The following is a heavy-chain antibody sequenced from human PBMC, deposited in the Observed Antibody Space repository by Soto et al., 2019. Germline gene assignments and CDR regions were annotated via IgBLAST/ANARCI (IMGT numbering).Heavy chain of an antibody. Sequence: SETLSLTCTVSGGSISSYYWSWIRQPAGKGLEWIGRIYTSGSTNYNPSLKSRATMSVDTSKNQFSLKLSSVTAADTAVYYCARDRGYYGSGSITYGMDVWGQGTTVTVSS. V-gene: IGHV4-4*07. J-gene: IGHJ6*02. D-gene: IGHD3-10*01. CDR1: GGSISSYY. CDR2: IYTSGST. CDR3: ARDRGYYGSGSITYGMDV.